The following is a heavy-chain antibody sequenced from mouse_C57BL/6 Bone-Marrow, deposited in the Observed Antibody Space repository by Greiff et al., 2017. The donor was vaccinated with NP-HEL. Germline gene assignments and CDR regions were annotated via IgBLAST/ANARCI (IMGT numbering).Heavy chain of an antibody. Sequence: VHVKQSGAELVKPGASVKLSCTASGFNIKDYYMHWVKQRTEQGLEWIGRIDPEDGETKYAPKFQGKATITADTSSNTAYLQLSSLTSEDTAVYYCARGATVVDWYFDVWGTGTTVTVSS. CDR2: IDPEDGET. CDR3: ARGATVVDWYFDV. D-gene: IGHD1-1*01. V-gene: IGHV14-2*01. J-gene: IGHJ1*03. CDR1: GFNIKDYY.